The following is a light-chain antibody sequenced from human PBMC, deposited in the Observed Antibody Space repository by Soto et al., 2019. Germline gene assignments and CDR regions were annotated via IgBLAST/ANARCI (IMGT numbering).Light chain of an antibody. CDR3: QQYGSSLLT. J-gene: IGKJ4*01. CDR1: QSVSNNY. Sequence: EIVLTQSPGTLSLSPGERATLSCRASQSVSNNYLAWYQQKPGQAPRLLIYGASSRATGIPDRFSGSGSGTDFTLTISRLEPEDFALYYCQQYGSSLLTFGGGTKVEIK. CDR2: GAS. V-gene: IGKV3-20*01.